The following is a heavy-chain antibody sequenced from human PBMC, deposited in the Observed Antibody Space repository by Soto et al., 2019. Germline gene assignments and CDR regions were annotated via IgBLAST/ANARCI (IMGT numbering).Heavy chain of an antibody. CDR3: AKGDCGGDCYSFDAFDI. J-gene: IGHJ3*02. D-gene: IGHD2-21*02. Sequence: QVQLVESGGGVVQPGRSLRLSCAASGFTFSSYGMHWVRQAPGKGLEWVAVISYDGSNKYYADSVKGRFTISRDNSKNTLYLQMNSLRAEDTAVYYCAKGDCGGDCYSFDAFDIWGHATMVTVSS. V-gene: IGHV3-30*18. CDR1: GFTFSSYG. CDR2: ISYDGSNK.